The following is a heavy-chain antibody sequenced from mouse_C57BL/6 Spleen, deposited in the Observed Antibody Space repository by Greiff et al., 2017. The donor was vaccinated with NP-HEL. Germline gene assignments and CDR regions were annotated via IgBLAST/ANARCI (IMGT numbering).Heavy chain of an antibody. CDR3: ARSGYYGSSYFDY. J-gene: IGHJ2*01. D-gene: IGHD1-1*01. V-gene: IGHV5-4*03. CDR2: ISDGGSYT. CDR1: GFTFSSYA. Sequence: EVKLVESGGGLVKPGGSLKLSCAASGFTFSSYAMSWVRQTPEKRLEWVATISDGGSYTYYPDNVKGRFTISRDNAKNNLYLQMSHLKSEDTAMYYWARSGYYGSSYFDYWGQGTTLTVSS.